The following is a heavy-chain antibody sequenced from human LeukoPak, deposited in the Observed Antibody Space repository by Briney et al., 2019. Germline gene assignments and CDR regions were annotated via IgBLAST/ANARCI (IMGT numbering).Heavy chain of an antibody. CDR1: GYTFTSYG. V-gene: IGHV1-18*01. Sequence: ASVKVSCKASGYTFTSYGISWVRQAPGQGLEWMGWISAYNGNTNYAQKLQGRVTMTEDTSTDTAYMELSSLRSEDTAVYYCATVQYQLLFGAFDIWGQGTMVTVSS. D-gene: IGHD2-2*01. J-gene: IGHJ3*02. CDR2: ISAYNGNT. CDR3: ATVQYQLLFGAFDI.